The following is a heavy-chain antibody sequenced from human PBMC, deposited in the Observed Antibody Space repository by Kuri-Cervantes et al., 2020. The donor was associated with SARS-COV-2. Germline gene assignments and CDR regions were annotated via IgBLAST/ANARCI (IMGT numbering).Heavy chain of an antibody. CDR3: ARVRAARGYYYYYGMDV. D-gene: IGHD6-6*01. CDR1: GGSISSYY. Sequence: SETLSLTCTVSGGSISSYYWSWIRQPPGKGLEWIGYIYYSGSTNYNPSLKSRVTISVDTSKNQFSLKLGSVTAADTAVYYCARVRAARGYYYYYGMDVWGQGTTVTVSS. V-gene: IGHV4-59*01. J-gene: IGHJ6*02. CDR2: IYYSGST.